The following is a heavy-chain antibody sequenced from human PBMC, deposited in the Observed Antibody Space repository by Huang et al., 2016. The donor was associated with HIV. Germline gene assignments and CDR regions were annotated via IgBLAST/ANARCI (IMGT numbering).Heavy chain of an antibody. Sequence: QVLLVQSGAEVRKPGSSVKVSCTAFGGPFSSYGISWGRQAPGQGLEWKGGIIPIFGTANYTQKFQGRVTITVDESTNTGYMELTRLTAEDTAVYYCARTAYSYGFRQGYNWFDPWGQGTPVTVSS. CDR3: ARTAYSYGFRQGYNWFDP. V-gene: IGHV1-69*13. CDR1: GGPFSSYG. CDR2: IIPIFGTA. J-gene: IGHJ5*02. D-gene: IGHD5-18*01.